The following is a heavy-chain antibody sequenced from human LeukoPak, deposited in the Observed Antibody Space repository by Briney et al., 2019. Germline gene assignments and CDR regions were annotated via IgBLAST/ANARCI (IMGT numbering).Heavy chain of an antibody. Sequence: SETLSLTCTVSGGSISSYYWSWIRQPPGKELEWIGYIFYSGTNKYNPSLKSRVTISEDTSKNQFSLKLNSVTAADTAVYYCASVKNGAFDIWGQGTMVTVSS. V-gene: IGHV4-59*01. CDR1: GGSISSYY. D-gene: IGHD2-8*01. J-gene: IGHJ3*02. CDR3: ASVKNGAFDI. CDR2: IFYSGTN.